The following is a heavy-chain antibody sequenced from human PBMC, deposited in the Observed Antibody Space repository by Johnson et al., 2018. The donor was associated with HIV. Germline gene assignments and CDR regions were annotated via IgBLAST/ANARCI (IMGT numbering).Heavy chain of an antibody. Sequence: VQLVESGGGLVQPGGSLRLSCAASGFSFGTYAMSWVRQAPGKGLQWVSGLSGSGGSTYYADSVKGRFTLSRENSKNTLYLQMNSLRAEDTAVYYCAKDQASVGTGEYAFDIWGQGTMVTVSS. J-gene: IGHJ3*02. CDR2: LSGSGGST. D-gene: IGHD7-27*01. CDR3: AKDQASVGTGEYAFDI. V-gene: IGHV3-23*04. CDR1: GFSFGTYA.